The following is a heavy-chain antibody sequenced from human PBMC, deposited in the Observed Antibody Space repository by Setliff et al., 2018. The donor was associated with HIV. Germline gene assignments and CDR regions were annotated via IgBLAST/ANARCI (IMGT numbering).Heavy chain of an antibody. CDR1: GGTFSNYA. J-gene: IGHJ4*02. CDR2: IIPIFGTP. CDR3: TTLKEQWLAEGGFDY. Sequence: SVKVSCKASGGTFSNYALTWVRQAPGQGLEWMGGIIPIFGTPSYAQKFQGRVTITADESTSTAYMELSSLRSEDTAVYYCTTLKEQWLAEGGFDYWGQGTLVTSPQ. V-gene: IGHV1-69*13. D-gene: IGHD6-19*01.